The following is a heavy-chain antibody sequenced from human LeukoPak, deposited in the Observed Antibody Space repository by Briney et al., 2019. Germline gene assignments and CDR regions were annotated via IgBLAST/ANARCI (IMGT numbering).Heavy chain of an antibody. CDR3: ARDSGYSVSWYYFDY. J-gene: IGHJ4*02. CDR1: GGSISGYY. V-gene: IGHV4-59*01. D-gene: IGHD5-12*01. CDR2: IYYSGST. Sequence: SETLSLTCTVSGGSISGYYWSWIRQPPGKGLEWIGYIYYSGSTNYNPSLKSRVTISVDTSKNQFSLNLSSVTAADTAVYYCARDSGYSVSWYYFDYWGQGTLVTVSS.